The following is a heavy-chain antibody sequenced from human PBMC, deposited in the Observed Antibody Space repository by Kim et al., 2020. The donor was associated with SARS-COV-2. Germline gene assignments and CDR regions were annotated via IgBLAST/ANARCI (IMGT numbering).Heavy chain of an antibody. D-gene: IGHD3-10*01. Sequence: GGSLRLSCAVSGIPFSDVWFNWVRQSPGKGLEWVGRIKSKTDGGTADLAAPVKGRFAISRDDSKNTLYLLMNDVKTDVAAMYYCTTVTMRWGQGTLVTVSS. CDR1: GIPFSDVW. J-gene: IGHJ4*02. V-gene: IGHV3-15*01. CDR3: TTVTMR. CDR2: IKSKTDGGTA.